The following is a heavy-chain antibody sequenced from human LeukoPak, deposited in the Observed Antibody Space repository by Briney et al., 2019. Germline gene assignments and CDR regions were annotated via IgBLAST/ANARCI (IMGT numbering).Heavy chain of an antibody. V-gene: IGHV3-53*01. J-gene: IGHJ4*02. CDR1: GFTVSTNS. CDR3: ARDHRIGGS. CDR2: IYSDGST. D-gene: IGHD3-16*01. Sequence: PGGSLRLSCAASGFTVSTNSMTWVRQPPGKGLEWVSVIYSDGSTFYAASVKGRFIISRDNSKNTLYLQMSSLRVDDAAVYFCARDHRIGGSWGQGTLVTVSS.